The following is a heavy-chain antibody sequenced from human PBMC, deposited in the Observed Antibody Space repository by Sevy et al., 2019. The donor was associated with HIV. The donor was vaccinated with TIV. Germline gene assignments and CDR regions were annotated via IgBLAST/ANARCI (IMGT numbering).Heavy chain of an antibody. CDR3: ASDLTYYYDSSGEGAFDI. J-gene: IGHJ3*02. CDR2: MNPNSGNT. CDR1: GYTFTSYD. Sequence: ASVKVSCKASGYTFTSYDINWVRQATGQGLEWMGWMNPNSGNTGYAQKFQGRVTMTRNTSISTAYMELSSLRSEDTAVYYCASDLTYYYDSSGEGAFDIWGQGTMVTVSS. D-gene: IGHD3-22*01. V-gene: IGHV1-8*01.